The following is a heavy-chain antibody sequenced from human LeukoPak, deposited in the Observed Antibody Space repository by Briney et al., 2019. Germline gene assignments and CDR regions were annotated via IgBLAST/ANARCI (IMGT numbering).Heavy chain of an antibody. CDR1: GFTFTSYW. CDR3: SRTYAGSSHFDY. Sequence: PGGSLRLSCAASGFTFTSYWMHWVRQPPGKGLVWVSRINSDGSNTYYADSVKGRFTIPRDNAKNTQYLQMNSLRAEDTAVYYCSRTYAGSSHFDYWGQGTLVTVSS. CDR2: INSDGSNT. J-gene: IGHJ4*02. V-gene: IGHV3-74*01. D-gene: IGHD4-23*01.